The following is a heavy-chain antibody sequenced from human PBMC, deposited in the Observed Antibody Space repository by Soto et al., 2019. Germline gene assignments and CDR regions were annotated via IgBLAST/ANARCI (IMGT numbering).Heavy chain of an antibody. J-gene: IGHJ6*02. CDR1: GFTFSSYA. Sequence: EVQLLESGGGLVQPGGSLRLSCAASGFTFSSYAMSWVRQAPGKGLEWVSAISGSGGSTYYADSVKGRFTISRDNSKNTLYLQMTSLRAEGTAVYYCAKDLDCSSTSCYYYYYYGMDVWGQGTTVTVSS. CDR3: AKDLDCSSTSCYYYYYYGMDV. CDR2: ISGSGGST. V-gene: IGHV3-23*01. D-gene: IGHD2-2*01.